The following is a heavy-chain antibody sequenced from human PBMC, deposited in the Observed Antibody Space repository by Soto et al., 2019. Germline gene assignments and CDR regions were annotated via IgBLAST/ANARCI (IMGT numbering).Heavy chain of an antibody. Sequence: EVQLLESGGGLVQPGGSLRLSCAASGFTFSSYAMKWVRQAPGKGLEWVSGINSGGRTYYADSVKGRFTISRDDSKNTLYLQIISLRAEDTAVYYCAKDLRPDGVWDFDYWGQGTLVTVSS. J-gene: IGHJ4*02. CDR3: AKDLRPDGVWDFDY. CDR2: INSGGRT. V-gene: IGHV3-23*01. CDR1: GFTFSSYA. D-gene: IGHD4-17*01.